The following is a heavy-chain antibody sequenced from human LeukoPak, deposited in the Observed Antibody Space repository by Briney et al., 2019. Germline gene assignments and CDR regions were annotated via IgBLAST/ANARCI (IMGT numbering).Heavy chain of an antibody. V-gene: IGHV3-30*02. D-gene: IGHD2-2*01. J-gene: IGHJ4*02. Sequence: PGGSLRLSCAAPGFTFSSYGMHWVRQAPGKGLEWVAFIRYDGSNKYYADSVKGRFTISRDNSKNTLYLQMNSLRAEDTAVYYCARRSSTSYWGQGTLVTVSS. CDR3: ARRSSTSY. CDR2: IRYDGSNK. CDR1: GFTFSSYG.